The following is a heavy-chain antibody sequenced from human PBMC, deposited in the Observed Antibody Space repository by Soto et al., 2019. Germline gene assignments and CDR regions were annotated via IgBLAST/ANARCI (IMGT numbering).Heavy chain of an antibody. CDR1: GFSVSSSH. J-gene: IGHJ5*02. CDR3: ARVGPYDSGSYMFQYNWFDP. V-gene: IGHV3-53*01. D-gene: IGHD3-10*01. CDR2: IYSGGAT. Sequence: EVQLVDSGGGLVQPGGSLRLSCAAAGFSVSSSHMNWVRQAPGKGLEWISVIYSGGATYYAVSVNGRFTMSRDKSKNTVYLQMNSLRAEDTAVYYCARVGPYDSGSYMFQYNWFDPWGQGTLVTVSS.